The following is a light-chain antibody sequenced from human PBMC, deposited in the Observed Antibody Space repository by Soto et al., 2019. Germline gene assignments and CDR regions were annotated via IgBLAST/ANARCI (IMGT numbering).Light chain of an antibody. CDR3: SSYRSSSLYV. Sequence: SALTQPAAVSGSPGQAITISCTGTSSDIGTYSHVSWYQQPPGTAPKLLIYEVSNRPSGVPDRFSGSKSGNTASLTISGLQAEDEADYYCSSYRSSSLYVFGTGTKVTVL. J-gene: IGLJ1*01. CDR2: EVS. V-gene: IGLV2-18*02. CDR1: SSDIGTYSH.